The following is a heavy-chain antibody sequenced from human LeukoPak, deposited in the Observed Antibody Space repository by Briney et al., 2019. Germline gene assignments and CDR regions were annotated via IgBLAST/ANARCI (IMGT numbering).Heavy chain of an antibody. CDR1: GFTFAADA. CDR3: AKALSGYSGYDPFDY. D-gene: IGHD5-12*01. CDR2: ITGNGGYNT. Sequence: GGSLRLSCAASGFTFAADAMSWVRQAPGKGLEWVSGITGNGGYNTYYAESVKGRFIISRDDSKNTLYLQMNSLRAEDTAVYYCAKALSGYSGYDPFDYWGQGTLVTVSS. J-gene: IGHJ4*02. V-gene: IGHV3-23*01.